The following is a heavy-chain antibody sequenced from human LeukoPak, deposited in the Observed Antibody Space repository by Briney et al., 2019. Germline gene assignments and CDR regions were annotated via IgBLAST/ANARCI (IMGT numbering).Heavy chain of an antibody. D-gene: IGHD3-10*01. V-gene: IGHV4-59*12. CDR1: GGSISSYY. Sequence: PSETLSLTCTVSGGSISSYYWSWIRQPPGKGLEWIGYIYYSGSTNYNPSLKSRVTISVDTSKNQFSLKLSSVTAADTAVYYCARVGRGVNTYYYYYMDVWGKGTTVTVSS. CDR2: IYYSGST. J-gene: IGHJ6*03. CDR3: ARVGRGVNTYYYYYMDV.